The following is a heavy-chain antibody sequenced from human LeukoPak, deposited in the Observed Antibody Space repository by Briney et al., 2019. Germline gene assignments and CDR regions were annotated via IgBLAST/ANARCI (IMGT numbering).Heavy chain of an antibody. J-gene: IGHJ4*02. CDR1: GFTFSSYA. D-gene: IGHD3-10*01. CDR2: ISGSGRST. CDR3: ATLSGSAQAAHDY. V-gene: IGHV3-23*01. Sequence: GGSLRLSCAASGFTFSSYAMSWVRQAPGKGLEWVSSISGSGRSTYYADSVKGRFTSFRDNSKNTLYLQMNSLRAEDTAVYHCATLSGSAQAAHDYWGQGTMITVSS.